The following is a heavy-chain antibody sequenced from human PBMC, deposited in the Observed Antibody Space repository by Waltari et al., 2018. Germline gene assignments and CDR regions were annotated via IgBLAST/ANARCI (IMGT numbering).Heavy chain of an antibody. CDR3: ARYSGNYGGFDY. J-gene: IGHJ4*02. CDR1: GFTFSTYW. D-gene: IGHD1-26*01. Sequence: EVQLVESGGGLVQPGWSLRLSCAASGFTFSTYWMSWVRQAPGKGLEWVANINRDGSEKYYVDSVKGRFTISRDNAKNSLYLQMNSLRADDTAVYYCARYSGNYGGFDYWGQGTLVTVSS. CDR2: INRDGSEK. V-gene: IGHV3-7*01.